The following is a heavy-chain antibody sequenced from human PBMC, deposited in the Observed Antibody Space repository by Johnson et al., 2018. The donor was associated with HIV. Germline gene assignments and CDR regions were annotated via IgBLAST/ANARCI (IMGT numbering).Heavy chain of an antibody. J-gene: IGHJ3*02. V-gene: IGHV3-66*01. CDR1: GFTVSSNY. Sequence: VQLVESGGGLVQPGGSLRLSCAASGFTVSSNYMSWVRQAPGTGLEWVSVIYSDGNTYYADSLKDRFTISRDNSKNTLYLQMNSLRAEDTAVYYCAERSPILRAFDIWGQGTMVTVSS. CDR2: IYSDGNT. CDR3: AERSPILRAFDI.